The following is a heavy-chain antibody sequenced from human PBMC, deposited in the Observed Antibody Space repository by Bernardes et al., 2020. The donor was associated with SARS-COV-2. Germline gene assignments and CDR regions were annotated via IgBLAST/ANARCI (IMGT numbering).Heavy chain of an antibody. Sequence: GTLRLSCAASGFTFSNYALHWVRKAPGKGLDYLSAISNNGVSTYYVDSVKGRFTISRDNYKNTLYLEMSSLRTEDTAIYYCVKETPNSGGWFDLWGQGTLVTVSS. V-gene: IGHV3-64D*06. J-gene: IGHJ5*02. CDR1: GFTFSNYA. D-gene: IGHD6-19*01. CDR2: ISNNGVST. CDR3: VKETPNSGGWFDL.